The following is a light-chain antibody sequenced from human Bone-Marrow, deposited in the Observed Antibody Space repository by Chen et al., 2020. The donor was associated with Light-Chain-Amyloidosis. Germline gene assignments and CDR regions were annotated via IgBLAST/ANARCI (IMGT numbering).Light chain of an antibody. J-gene: IGLJ2*01. CDR2: RDT. Sequence: SYELPQPPSVSVSPGPTARITCSGDDLPTKYAYWYQQKPGQAPVLVIHRDTARPSGISERFSGSSSGTTATLTISGVQAEDEADYHCQSADSSGTYEVIFGGGTKLTVL. V-gene: IGLV3-25*03. CDR1: DLPTKY. CDR3: QSADSSGTYEVI.